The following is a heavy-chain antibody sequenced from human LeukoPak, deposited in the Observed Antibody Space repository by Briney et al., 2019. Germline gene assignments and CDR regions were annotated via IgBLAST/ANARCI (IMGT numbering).Heavy chain of an antibody. V-gene: IGHV3-48*01. J-gene: IGHJ6*04. Sequence: GGSLRLSCAASGFTFSSYSMNWVRQAPGKGLEWVSYIRSSSGTIYYADSVKGRFTISRDNAQNSLYLQMNRLRAEDTAEYYCARLTGAPYMDVWGKGTTVTVSS. CDR2: IRSSSGTI. CDR3: ARLTGAPYMDV. CDR1: GFTFSSYS. D-gene: IGHD7-27*01.